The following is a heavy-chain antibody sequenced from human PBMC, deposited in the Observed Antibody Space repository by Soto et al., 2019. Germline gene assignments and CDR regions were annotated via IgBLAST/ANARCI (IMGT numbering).Heavy chain of an antibody. J-gene: IGHJ3*02. Sequence: ASVKVSCKASGYTFTNYGITWVRQAPGQGLEWMGWIGAYNGNTHYTQKIKGRVTMTTDTSTSTAYMELRGLRSDDLAVYYCARGRRNYDYIWGSYRTRDAFDIWGQGTMVTVSS. CDR1: GYTFTNYG. CDR2: IGAYNGNT. CDR3: ARGRRNYDYIWGSYRTRDAFDI. D-gene: IGHD3-16*02. V-gene: IGHV1-18*03.